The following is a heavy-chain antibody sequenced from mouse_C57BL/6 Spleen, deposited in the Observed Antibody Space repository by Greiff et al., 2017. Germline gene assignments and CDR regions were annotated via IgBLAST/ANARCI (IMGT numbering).Heavy chain of an antibody. CDR2: ITYDGSST. V-gene: IGHV5-16*01. CDR3: ARGKDSSGYPFYFDY. J-gene: IGHJ2*01. D-gene: IGHD3-2*02. CDR1: GFTFSDYY. Sequence: EVTLMASEGGLVQPGSSMKLSCTASGFTFSDYYMALVRQVPEKGLEWVANITYDGSSTYYLDSLKSRFIISRDNAKNILYLQMSSLKSEDTATYYCARGKDSSGYPFYFDYWGQGTTLTVSS.